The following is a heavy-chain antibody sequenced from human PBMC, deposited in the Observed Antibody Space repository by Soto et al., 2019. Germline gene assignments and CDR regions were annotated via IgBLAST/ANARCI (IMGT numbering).Heavy chain of an antibody. D-gene: IGHD1-26*01. Sequence: AHLVQSGAEVKRPGASVKVSCKASGYTFNNYGINWVRQAPGQGLEWMGWNSAYNGNTRHAQKFQDRLTMTTDTSTSTAYMELRSLRSDDTAIYYCARGPPSWEMLVDFLVDYWGQGSLVTVSS. CDR2: NSAYNGNT. V-gene: IGHV1-18*04. J-gene: IGHJ4*02. CDR3: ARGPPSWEMLVDFLVDY. CDR1: GYTFNNYG.